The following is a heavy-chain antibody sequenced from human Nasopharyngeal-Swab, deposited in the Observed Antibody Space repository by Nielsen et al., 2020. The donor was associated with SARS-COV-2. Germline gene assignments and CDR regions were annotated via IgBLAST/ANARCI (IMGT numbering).Heavy chain of an antibody. Sequence: GGSRRLSCAASGFTFSSYSMNWVRQARGKGLEWVSSISSSSSYIYYADSVKGRFTISRDNAKKSLYLQMNSLRAEDTAVYYCARTLYEGYSGSYQDAFDIWGQGTMVTVSS. CDR3: ARTLYEGYSGSYQDAFDI. CDR2: ISSSSSYI. CDR1: GFTFSSYS. D-gene: IGHD1-26*01. J-gene: IGHJ3*02. V-gene: IGHV3-21*01.